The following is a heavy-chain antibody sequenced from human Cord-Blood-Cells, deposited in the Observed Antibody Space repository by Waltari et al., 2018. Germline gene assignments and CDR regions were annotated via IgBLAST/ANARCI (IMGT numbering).Heavy chain of an antibody. V-gene: IGHV1-69*09. D-gene: IGHD1-26*01. Sequence: QVQLVQSAAEVKKPGSSVKGSCKASGGTFGSYAISWVRQAPGQGLEWMGRIIPILGIANYAQKFQDRVTITADKSTSTAYMELSSLRSEDTAVYYCAVASGSEHVDYWGQGTLVTVSS. CDR3: AVASGSEHVDY. J-gene: IGHJ4*02. CDR1: GGTFGSYA. CDR2: IIPILGIA.